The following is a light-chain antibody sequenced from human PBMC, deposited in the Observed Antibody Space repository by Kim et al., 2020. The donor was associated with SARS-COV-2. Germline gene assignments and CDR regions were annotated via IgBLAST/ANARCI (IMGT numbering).Light chain of an antibody. Sequence: DIVMTQSPDSLAVSLGERATINCKSSQSGLYYSNNKKYNNNNYLAWYQQKPGQPPKLLIYWASTRESGVPDRFSGSGSGTDFTLTITTLQAEDVAVYYCQQYYSSPYTFGQGTKLEI. CDR1: QSGLYYSNNKKYNNNNY. V-gene: IGKV4-1*01. CDR3: QQYYSSPYT. J-gene: IGKJ2*01. CDR2: WAS.